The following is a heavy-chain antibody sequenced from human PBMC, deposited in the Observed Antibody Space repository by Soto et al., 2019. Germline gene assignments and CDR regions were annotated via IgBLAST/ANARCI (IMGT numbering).Heavy chain of an antibody. CDR3: ARALADDSSSWYLFYYDYGMDV. Sequence: EVQLVESGGGLVKPGGSLRLSCAASGFTFSSYSMNWVRQAPGKGLEWVSSISSSSSYIYYAASVKGRFTISRDNAKNSLYLQMNSLRAEDTAVYYCARALADDSSSWYLFYYDYGMDVWAHGTTVTFSS. CDR2: ISSSSSYI. J-gene: IGHJ6*02. V-gene: IGHV3-21*01. D-gene: IGHD6-13*01. CDR1: GFTFSSYS.